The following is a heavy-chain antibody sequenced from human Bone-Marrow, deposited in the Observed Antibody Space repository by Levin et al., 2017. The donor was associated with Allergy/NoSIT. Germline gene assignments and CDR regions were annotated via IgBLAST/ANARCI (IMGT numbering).Heavy chain of an antibody. D-gene: IGHD2-21*02. V-gene: IGHV3-23*01. Sequence: GGSLRLSCAVSGFTFNTYAISWVRQTPEKGLEWVSTISGSGGSTFYSDSVEGRFTLSRDNSKDTVYLHMISLRVDDTAVYYCATAAAYCGVDCYSSKTWAFDHWGQGTLVTVSS. J-gene: IGHJ4*02. CDR2: ISGSGGST. CDR1: GFTFNTYA. CDR3: ATAAAYCGVDCYSSKTWAFDH.